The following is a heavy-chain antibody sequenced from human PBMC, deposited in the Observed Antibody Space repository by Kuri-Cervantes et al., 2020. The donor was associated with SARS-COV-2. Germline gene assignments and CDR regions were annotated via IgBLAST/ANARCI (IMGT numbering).Heavy chain of an antibody. J-gene: IGHJ6*03. Sequence: SETLSLTCSVSGGSISSGSYYWTWIRQPAGEGLEYIGRIYTSGSTDYNSSLKSRVTISVDTSKNQFSLKLSSVTAADTAVYYCARHGGYDHLRPHYYYYYYMDVWGKGTTVTVSS. D-gene: IGHD5-12*01. V-gene: IGHV4-61*02. CDR1: GGSISSGSYY. CDR2: IYTSGST. CDR3: ARHGGYDHLRPHYYYYYYMDV.